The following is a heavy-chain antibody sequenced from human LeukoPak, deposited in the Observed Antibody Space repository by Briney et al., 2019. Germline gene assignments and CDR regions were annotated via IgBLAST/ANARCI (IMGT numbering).Heavy chain of an antibody. CDR2: ISNNGGYT. Sequence: GGSLRLSCAASGFTVSSNYMSWVRQAPGKGLEWVSAISNNGGYTYYADSVQGRSTISRDNSKSTLCLQMNSLRAEDTAVYYCAKQLGYCSDGSCYFPYWGQGTLVTVSS. CDR3: AKQLGYCSDGSCYFPY. J-gene: IGHJ4*02. V-gene: IGHV3-23*01. D-gene: IGHD2-15*01. CDR1: GFTVSSNY.